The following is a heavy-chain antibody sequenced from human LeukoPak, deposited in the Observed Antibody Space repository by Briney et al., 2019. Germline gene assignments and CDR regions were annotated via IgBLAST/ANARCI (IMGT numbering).Heavy chain of an antibody. CDR3: AKDSRGAVTNLYYYYYGMDV. V-gene: IGHV3-23*01. CDR2: ISGSGGST. CDR1: GFTFRNYA. D-gene: IGHD4-17*01. J-gene: IGHJ6*02. Sequence: GGSLRLSCTASGFTFRNYAMSWVRQAPGKGLEWVSSISGSGGSTYYADSVKGRFTISRDNSKNTLYLQMNSLRAEDTAVYYCAKDSRGAVTNLYYYYYGMDVWGQGTTVTVSS.